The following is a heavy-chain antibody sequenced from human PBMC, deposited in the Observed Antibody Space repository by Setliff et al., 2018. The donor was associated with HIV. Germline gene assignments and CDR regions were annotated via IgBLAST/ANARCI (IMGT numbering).Heavy chain of an antibody. CDR3: ARGGNSAAAWFDS. D-gene: IGHD6-13*01. CDR2: IYHSGST. J-gene: IGHJ5*01. CDR1: GGSISSSNW. Sequence: SETLSLTCAVSGGSISSSNWWSWVRQPPGKGLEWIGEIYHSGSTNYNPSLTSRLSMSIDTSENQFSLNLTSVTAADTAVYYCARGGNSAAAWFDSWGQGTLVTVSS. V-gene: IGHV4-4*02.